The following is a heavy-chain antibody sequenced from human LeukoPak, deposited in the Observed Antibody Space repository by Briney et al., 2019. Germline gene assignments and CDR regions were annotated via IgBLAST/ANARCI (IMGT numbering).Heavy chain of an antibody. J-gene: IGHJ5*02. Sequence: ASVKVSCKESGYTFTNYFMHWVRQAPGQGLEWMGMINPNGGSTGYAQKSLGRVTMTRDASTSTVYMELSSLRSEDTAVYYCARSYGDYESWGQGTLVTVSS. CDR1: GYTFTNYF. D-gene: IGHD4-17*01. CDR2: INPNGGST. V-gene: IGHV1-46*01. CDR3: ARSYGDYES.